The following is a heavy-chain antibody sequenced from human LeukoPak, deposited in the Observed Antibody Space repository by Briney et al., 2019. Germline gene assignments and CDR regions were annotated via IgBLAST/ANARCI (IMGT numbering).Heavy chain of an antibody. CDR1: GGTFSSYA. V-gene: IGHV1-69*05. CDR2: IIPIFATA. CDR3: ARGRDWFDP. J-gene: IGHJ5*02. Sequence: SVKVSCKASGGTFSSYAISWVRQAPGQGLEWMGGIIPIFATAKYAQKFQGGVTISTDESTTTAYMELSSLRSEDTAVYYCARGRDWFDPWGQGTLVTVSS.